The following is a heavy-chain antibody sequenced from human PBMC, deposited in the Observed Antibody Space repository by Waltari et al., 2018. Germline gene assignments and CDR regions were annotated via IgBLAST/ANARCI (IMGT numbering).Heavy chain of an antibody. CDR1: GGSFSGYY. Sequence: QVQLQQWGAGLLKPSETLSLTCAVYGGSFSGYYWSWIRQPPGKGLEWIGEINHSGSTNYNPSRKSRVTISVDTSKNQFSLKLSSVTAADTAVYYCARDGRRYYYYYGMDVWGQGTTVTVSS. J-gene: IGHJ6*02. V-gene: IGHV4-34*01. CDR3: ARDGRRYYYYYGMDV. CDR2: INHSGST.